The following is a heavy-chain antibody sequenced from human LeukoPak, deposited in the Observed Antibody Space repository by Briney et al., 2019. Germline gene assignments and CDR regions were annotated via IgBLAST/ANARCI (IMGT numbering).Heavy chain of an antibody. CDR3: ARVVLSGYDRNRHYCYYGMDV. D-gene: IGHD5-12*01. CDR2: ISAYNGNT. Sequence: GASVKVSCKASGYTFTSYGISWVRQAPGQGLEWMGWISAYNGNTNYAQKLQGRVTMTTDTSTSTAYMELRSLRSDDTAVYYCARVVLSGYDRNRHYCYYGMDVWGQGTTVTVSS. V-gene: IGHV1-18*01. CDR1: GYTFTSYG. J-gene: IGHJ6*02.